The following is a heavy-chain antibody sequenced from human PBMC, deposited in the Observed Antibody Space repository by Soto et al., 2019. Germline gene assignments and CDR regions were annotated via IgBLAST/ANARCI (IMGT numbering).Heavy chain of an antibody. CDR2: IIPIFGTA. CDR1: GGTFSSYA. Sequence: SVKVSCKASGGTFSSYAISWVRHAPGQGLEWMGGIIPIFGTANYAQKFQGRVTITADESTSAAYMELSSLRSEDTAVYYCPRGPDYYDSSGWQFDYWGQGTLVTVSS. V-gene: IGHV1-69*13. J-gene: IGHJ4*02. CDR3: PRGPDYYDSSGWQFDY. D-gene: IGHD3-22*01.